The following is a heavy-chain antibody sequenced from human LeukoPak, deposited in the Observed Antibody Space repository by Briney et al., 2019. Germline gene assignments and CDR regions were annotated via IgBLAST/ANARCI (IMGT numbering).Heavy chain of an antibody. Sequence: SETLSLTCTVSGGSISSYYWSWIRQPPGKGLEWIGYIYYSGSTNYNPSLKSRVTISVDTSKNQFSLKLSSVTAADTAVYYCARVMAAGIPGLFDYWGQGTLVTVSS. J-gene: IGHJ4*02. CDR1: GGSISSYY. CDR2: IYYSGST. D-gene: IGHD6-13*01. V-gene: IGHV4-59*01. CDR3: ARVMAAGIPGLFDY.